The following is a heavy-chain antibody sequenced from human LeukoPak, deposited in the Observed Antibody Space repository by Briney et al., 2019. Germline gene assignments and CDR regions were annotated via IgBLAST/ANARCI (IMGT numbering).Heavy chain of an antibody. CDR2: ISSSSSYI. CDR3: ARSGIAVAGPLYYYYGMDV. CDR1: GFTFSSYA. D-gene: IGHD6-19*01. Sequence: GRSLRLSCAASGFTFSSYAMHWVRQAPGKGLEWVSSISSSSSYIYYADSVKGRFTISRDNAKNSLYLQMNSLRAEDTAVYYCARSGIAVAGPLYYYYGMDVWGQGTTVTVSS. V-gene: IGHV3-21*01. J-gene: IGHJ6*02.